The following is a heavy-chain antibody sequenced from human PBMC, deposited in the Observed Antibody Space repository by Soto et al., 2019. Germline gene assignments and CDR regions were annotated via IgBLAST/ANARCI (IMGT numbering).Heavy chain of an antibody. CDR2: ISYDGSNK. J-gene: IGHJ6*02. CDR3: ANGPAIVLVPAAMNYCYGMDV. Sequence: QVQLVESGGGVVQPGRSLRLSCAASGFTFSSYGMHWVRQAPGKGLEWVAVISYDGSNKYYADSVKGRFTISRDNSKNMLYLQMNSLRAEDTAVYYCANGPAIVLVPAAMNYCYGMDVWGQGTTVTVSS. D-gene: IGHD2-2*01. CDR1: GFTFSSYG. V-gene: IGHV3-30*18.